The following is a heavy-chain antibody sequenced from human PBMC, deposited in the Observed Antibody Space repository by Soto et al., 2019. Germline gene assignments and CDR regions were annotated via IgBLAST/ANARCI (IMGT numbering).Heavy chain of an antibody. CDR1: GITFSSYW. V-gene: IGHV3-74*01. CDR2: ISSDGTTT. D-gene: IGHD6-13*01. J-gene: IGHJ4*02. CDR3: VRGKVAAGFDY. Sequence: SLRLSCAASGITFSSYWMHLVLQAPGKGLVWVSRISSDGTTTNYADSVKGRFTISRDNAKNTLYLQMTSLRVEDRAIYYCVRGKVAAGFDYWGQGALVTVSS.